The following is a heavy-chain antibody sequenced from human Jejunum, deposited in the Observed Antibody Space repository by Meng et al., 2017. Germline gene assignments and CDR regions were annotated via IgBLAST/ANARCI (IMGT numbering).Heavy chain of an antibody. CDR1: GFTFRRYD. V-gene: IGHV3-23*01. J-gene: IGHJ2*01. CDR2: FSDSGGAT. D-gene: IGHD3-10*01. CDR3: ARGPYYYRSGSYGPLRYFAL. Sequence: GESLKISCAASGFTFRRYDMSWVRQAPGKGLEWVSAFSDSGGATFYADSVKGRCSMSRDNSRNTLYLQMNSLRTEDTAVYYCARGPYYYRSGSYGPLRYFALWGRGTLVTVSS.